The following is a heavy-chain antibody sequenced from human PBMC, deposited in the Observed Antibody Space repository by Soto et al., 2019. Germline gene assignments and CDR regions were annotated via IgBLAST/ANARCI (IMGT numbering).Heavy chain of an antibody. CDR2: ISLTGKQT. Sequence: ESGGALVPPGGSLRLSCAASGFIFRDYAMTWVRQAPGKGLEWVSAISLTGKQTYYADSVKGRFTVSRDNSKSTVYLQMDSLRVEDTAVYYCAKDRLGPLSGVMDVWGQGTTVTVSS. V-gene: IGHV3-23*01. D-gene: IGHD3-16*01. CDR1: GFIFRDYA. J-gene: IGHJ6*02. CDR3: AKDRLGPLSGVMDV.